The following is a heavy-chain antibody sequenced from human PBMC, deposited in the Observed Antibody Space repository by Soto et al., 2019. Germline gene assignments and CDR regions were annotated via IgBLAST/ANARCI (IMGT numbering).Heavy chain of an antibody. CDR2: IYHSGAT. Sequence: QVQLQESGSGLVKPSETLVLTCTVSGDSISRDGSSWSWLRQPPGKGLEWIGYIYHSGATYYNPSLKSRVTTSVDKSKNQFSLRLASVTAAATAVYYCAREMSYYFDSWGHGTLVTVSS. CDR3: AREMSYYFDS. J-gene: IGHJ4*01. CDR1: GDSISRDGSS. V-gene: IGHV4-30-2*01.